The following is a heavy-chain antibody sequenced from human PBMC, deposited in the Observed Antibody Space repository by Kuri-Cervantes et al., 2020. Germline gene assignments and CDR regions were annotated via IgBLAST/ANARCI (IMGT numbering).Heavy chain of an antibody. CDR2: IYYRSKWYN. D-gene: IGHD3-10*01. V-gene: IGHV6-1*01. Sequence: SQTLSLTCAISGDSVSSGTTAWNWIRQSPSRGLEWLGRIYYRSKWYNDYAVSVRSRISVNPDTSKNQFSMQLSSVTPEDTPVYYCARGAGAIDYWGQGTLVTVSS. CDR3: ARGAGAIDY. CDR1: GDSVSSGTTA. J-gene: IGHJ4*02.